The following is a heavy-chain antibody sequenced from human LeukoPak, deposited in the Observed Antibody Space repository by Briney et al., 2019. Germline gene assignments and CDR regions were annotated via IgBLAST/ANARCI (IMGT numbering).Heavy chain of an antibody. CDR1: GDSIRNRDYF. V-gene: IGHV4-39*07. CDR3: ARSTWGSGRNWFDL. J-gene: IGHJ5*02. Sequence: SETLSLTCTVSGDSIRNRDYFWGWIRQAPGMGLEWIGNVYYSGITYYNPSLKSRVSISMDMSKNQFSLKLRSVTAADTAMFYCARSTWGSGRNWFDLWGQGTLVTVS. CDR2: VYYSGIT. D-gene: IGHD3-10*01.